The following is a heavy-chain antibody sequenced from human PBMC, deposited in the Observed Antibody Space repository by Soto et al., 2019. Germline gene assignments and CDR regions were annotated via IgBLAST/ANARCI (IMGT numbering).Heavy chain of an antibody. V-gene: IGHV3-21*01. CDR1: GFTFSSYS. CDR2: ISSSSSYI. Sequence: WGSLRLSCPASGFTFSSYSMNWLCQAPGKGLEWVSSISSSSSYIYYADSVKGRFTISRDNAKNSLYLQMNSLRAEDTAVYYCARDSILTGYLLFDYWGQGTLVTVSS. CDR3: ARDSILTGYLLFDY. J-gene: IGHJ4*02. D-gene: IGHD3-9*01.